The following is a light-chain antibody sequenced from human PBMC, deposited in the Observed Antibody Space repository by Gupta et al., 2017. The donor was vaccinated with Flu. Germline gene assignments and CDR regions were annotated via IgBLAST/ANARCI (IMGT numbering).Light chain of an antibody. V-gene: IGLV2-14*01. Sequence: QSALTQPASVSESPGQSITISCTGTSSDIGSYDYVSWYQQHPGKAPKLLIYEITKRPSGISFRFSASKSGNTASLTISGLQAEDEADYYCSSYSTSISSIVFGVGTKVTVL. CDR2: EIT. CDR1: SSDIGSYDY. CDR3: SSYSTSISSIV. J-gene: IGLJ2*01.